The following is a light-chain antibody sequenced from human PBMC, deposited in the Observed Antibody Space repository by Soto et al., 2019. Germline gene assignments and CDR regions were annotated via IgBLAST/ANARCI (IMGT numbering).Light chain of an antibody. V-gene: IGKV1-5*01. Sequence: GDSVTITCRASQNIRNWLAWYQQKPGKAPNTRIYDASSLKSGVPARFSGSGSGTEFTLTISSLQPDDFATYYCQQYNTYSTFGQGTRLEIK. CDR1: QNIRNW. J-gene: IGKJ5*01. CDR3: QQYNTYST. CDR2: DAS.